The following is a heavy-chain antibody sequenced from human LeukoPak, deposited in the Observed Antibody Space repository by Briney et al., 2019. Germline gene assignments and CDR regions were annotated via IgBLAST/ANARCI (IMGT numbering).Heavy chain of an antibody. CDR2: IYPGDSDT. CDR3: ARAYYYDTSSYPRAQYSPL. Sequence: GESLKISCKGSGYSFTTYWSGWVRQMPGKGLEWMGIIYPGDSDTRYSPSFQGQVTISADRAISTAYLQWSSLMASDTAMYFCARAYYYDTSSYPRAQYSPLWGQGTLVTVSS. D-gene: IGHD3-22*01. J-gene: IGHJ1*01. V-gene: IGHV5-51*01. CDR1: GYSFTTYW.